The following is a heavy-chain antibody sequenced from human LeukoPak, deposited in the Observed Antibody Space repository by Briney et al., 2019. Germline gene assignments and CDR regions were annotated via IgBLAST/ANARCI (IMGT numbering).Heavy chain of an antibody. D-gene: IGHD3-22*01. CDR3: ARLRAYYYDSSGYYNFDF. J-gene: IGHJ4*02. CDR2: VYYTGST. CDR1: GGSISSYY. Sequence: SETLSLTCTVSGGSISSYYWTWIRQPPGKGLDWIGYVYYTGSTNYSPSLKSRVTISVDTSKNQFSLKLSSVTAADTAVYYCARLRAYYYDSSGYYNFDFWGQGTLVTVSS. V-gene: IGHV4-59*08.